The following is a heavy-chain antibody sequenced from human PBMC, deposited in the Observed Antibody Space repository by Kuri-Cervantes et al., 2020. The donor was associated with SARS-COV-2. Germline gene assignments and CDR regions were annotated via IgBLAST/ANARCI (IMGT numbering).Heavy chain of an antibody. Sequence: GGSLRLSCAASGFTFSSYSMNWVRQAPGKGLEWVSSISSSSSYIYYADSVKGRFTISRDNAKNSVYLEMNTVRAEDTAVYYCAREVDFSYDSSGYLDYWGQGTLVTVSS. D-gene: IGHD3-22*01. CDR1: GFTFSSYS. CDR2: ISSSSSYI. J-gene: IGHJ4*02. V-gene: IGHV3-21*01. CDR3: AREVDFSYDSSGYLDY.